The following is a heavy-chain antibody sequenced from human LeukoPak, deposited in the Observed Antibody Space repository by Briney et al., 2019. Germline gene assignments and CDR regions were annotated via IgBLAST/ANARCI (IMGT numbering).Heavy chain of an antibody. V-gene: IGHV3-23*01. CDR2: ISGSGGST. Sequence: GGSLRLSCAASGFTFSSYAMSWVRQAPGKGLEWVSAISGSGGSTYYADSVKGRFTISRDNAKNSLYLQMNSLRAEDTAVYYCARECRYSYGYCYFDYWGQGTLVTVSS. D-gene: IGHD5-18*01. CDR3: ARECRYSYGYCYFDY. J-gene: IGHJ4*02. CDR1: GFTFSSYA.